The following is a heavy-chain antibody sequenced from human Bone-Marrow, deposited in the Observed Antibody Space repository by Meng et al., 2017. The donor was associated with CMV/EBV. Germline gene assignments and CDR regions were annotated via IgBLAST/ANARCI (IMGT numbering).Heavy chain of an antibody. CDR2: IIPILGIA. J-gene: IGHJ3*02. D-gene: IGHD6-13*01. CDR3: AAGHAEQLAAFDI. V-gene: IGHV1-69*02. Sequence: SVKVSCKVSGYTLTELSMHWVRQAPGQGLEWMGRIIPILGIANYAQKFQGRVTITADKSTSTAYMELSSLRSEDTAVYYCAAGHAEQLAAFDIWGQGTMVTVSS. CDR1: GYTLTELS.